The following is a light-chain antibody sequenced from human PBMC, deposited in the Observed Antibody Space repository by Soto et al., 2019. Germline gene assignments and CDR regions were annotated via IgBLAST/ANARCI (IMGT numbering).Light chain of an antibody. J-gene: IGKJ1*01. CDR3: QQYGSSPWT. CDR2: GPS. V-gene: IGKV3-20*01. Sequence: EIVMTQSPATLSVSPGERATLSCRASQSVSSSYLAWYQHKPGQAPRLLIYGPSSRATGIPDRFSGSGSGTDFTLTINRLEPEDFAVYYCQQYGSSPWTFGQGTKV. CDR1: QSVSSSY.